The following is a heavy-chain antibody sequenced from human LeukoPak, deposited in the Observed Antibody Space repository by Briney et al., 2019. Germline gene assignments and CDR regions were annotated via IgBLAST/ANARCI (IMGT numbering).Heavy chain of an antibody. J-gene: IGHJ6*02. CDR3: ARDWSGAYGMDV. D-gene: IGHD3-10*01. CDR1: GYTFSNYW. V-gene: IGHV3-74*01. Sequence: GGSLRLSCAASGYTFSNYWMHWVRQAPGKGLVWVSHINSDGRIINYADSVKGRFTISRDNAKNTLYLQMNSLRVEDTAVYYCARDWSGAYGMDVWGQGTTVTVSS. CDR2: INSDGRII.